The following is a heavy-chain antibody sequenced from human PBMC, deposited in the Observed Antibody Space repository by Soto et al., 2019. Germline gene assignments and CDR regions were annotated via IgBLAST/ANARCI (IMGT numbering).Heavy chain of an antibody. CDR3: ARGWTYYYDSSGLNWFDP. CDR2: IYYSGST. CDR1: GGSISSGGYY. V-gene: IGHV4-30-4*08. J-gene: IGHJ5*02. D-gene: IGHD3-22*01. Sequence: PSETLSLTCTVSGGSISSGGYYWSLIRQHPGKGLDWIGYIYYSGSTYYNPSLKSRVTISVDTSKNQFSLKLSSVTAADTAVYYCARGWTYYYDSSGLNWFDPWGQGTLVTVSS.